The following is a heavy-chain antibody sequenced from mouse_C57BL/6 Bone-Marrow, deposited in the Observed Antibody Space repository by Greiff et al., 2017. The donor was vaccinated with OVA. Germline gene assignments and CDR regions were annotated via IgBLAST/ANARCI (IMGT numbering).Heavy chain of an antibody. CDR1: GYTFTSSW. J-gene: IGHJ1*03. Sequence: VQLQQPGAELVKPGASVKLSCKASGYTFTSSWMQWVKQRPGQGLAWIGEIDPSDSYTHYNQKFKGKATLTVDTSSSTAYIQLSSLTSEDSAVYYCARWLRGYFDVWGTGTTVTVAS. CDR2: IDPSDSYT. V-gene: IGHV1-50*01. CDR3: ARWLRGYFDV. D-gene: IGHD2-2*01.